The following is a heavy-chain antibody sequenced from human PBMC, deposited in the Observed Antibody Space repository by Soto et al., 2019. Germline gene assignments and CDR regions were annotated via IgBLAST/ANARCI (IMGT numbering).Heavy chain of an antibody. CDR2: IKQDGSAM. CDR1: GFIFSSYW. CDR3: ARDRRGYYYDSSGSVGAFDI. J-gene: IGHJ3*02. D-gene: IGHD3-22*01. Sequence: GGSLRLSCVGSGFIFSSYWMNWVRQAPGKGLEWVANIKQDGSAMYYVDSVKGRFTISRDNAKNSLYLQMNSLRVEDTAVYYFARDRRGYYYDSSGSVGAFDIWGQGTMVTVSS. V-gene: IGHV3-7*01.